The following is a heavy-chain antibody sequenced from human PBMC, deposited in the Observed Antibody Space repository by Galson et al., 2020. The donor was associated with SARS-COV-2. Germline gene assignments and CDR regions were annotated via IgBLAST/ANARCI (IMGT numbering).Heavy chain of an antibody. Sequence: SETLSLTCTVSGGSINSGTSSWSWIRQPAGKGLERIGRIPTSGSPNYNPSLKSRLTISLDTSRNQFSLNLMSVTAADTAVYFCARGTWGFGYWGQGILVIVSS. CDR3: ARGTWGFGY. CDR1: GGSINSGTSS. D-gene: IGHD7-27*01. J-gene: IGHJ4*02. CDR2: IPTSGSP. V-gene: IGHV4-61*02.